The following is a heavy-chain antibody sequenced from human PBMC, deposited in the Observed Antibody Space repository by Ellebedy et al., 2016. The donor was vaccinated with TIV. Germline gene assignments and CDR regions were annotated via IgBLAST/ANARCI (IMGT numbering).Heavy chain of an antibody. CDR1: GLAVSDNY. CDR2: IYHAGST. Sequence: GESLKISCAASGLAVSDNYMSWVRQAPGKGLEWVSVIYHAGSTYNADSVEGRFTISRDESMNTLYLQMNNLRAEDTAEYYCARVWPKQIWRADYWGQGTLVSVSS. J-gene: IGHJ4*02. CDR3: ARVWPKQIWRADY. V-gene: IGHV3-66*01. D-gene: IGHD3-3*01.